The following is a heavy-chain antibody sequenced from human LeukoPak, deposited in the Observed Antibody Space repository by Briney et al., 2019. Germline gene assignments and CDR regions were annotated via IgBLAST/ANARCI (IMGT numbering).Heavy chain of an antibody. CDR2: ISWNSGSI. V-gene: IGHV3-9*01. D-gene: IGHD3-22*01. Sequence: GGSLRLSCAASGFTFDDHAMHWVRQAPGKGLEWVSGISWNSGSIGYADSVKGRFTISRDNAKNSLYLQMNSLRAEDTALYYCAKDSHRDTYYYDSSGYYYCDYWGQGTLVTVSS. CDR1: GFTFDDHA. CDR3: AKDSHRDTYYYDSSGYYYCDY. J-gene: IGHJ4*02.